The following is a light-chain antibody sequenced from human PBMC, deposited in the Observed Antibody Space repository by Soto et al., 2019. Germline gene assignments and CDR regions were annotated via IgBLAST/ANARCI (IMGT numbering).Light chain of an antibody. CDR2: EVS. CDR1: SSDVGGYNY. Sequence: QSVLTQPASVSASPGQSITISCTGSSSDVGGYNYVSWYQQYPGKAPKLVISEVSNRPSGVSNRFSGSKSGNTASLTISGLQAEDEADYYCRSYTSGTTPLFGGGTKLTIL. V-gene: IGLV2-14*01. J-gene: IGLJ2*01. CDR3: RSYTSGTTPL.